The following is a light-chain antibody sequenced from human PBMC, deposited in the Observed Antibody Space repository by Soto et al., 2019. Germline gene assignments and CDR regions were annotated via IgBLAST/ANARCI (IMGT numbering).Light chain of an antibody. V-gene: IGLV2-23*03. CDR3: CSYAGSSTFVV. J-gene: IGLJ2*01. CDR2: EGS. CDR1: SSDVGSYNL. Sequence: QSALTQPASVSGSPGQSITISCTGTSSDVGSYNLVSWYQQHPGKAPKLMIYEGSKRPSGVSNRFSGSKSGNTASLPISGLQAEDEADYYCCSYAGSSTFVVFGGGTKVTVL.